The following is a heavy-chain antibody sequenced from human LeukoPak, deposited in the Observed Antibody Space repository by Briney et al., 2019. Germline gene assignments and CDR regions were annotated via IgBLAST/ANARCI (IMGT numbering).Heavy chain of an antibody. Sequence: ASVKVSCKTSGYPFTSYDIHWVRQAAGHGLEWMSWMTPNSEKRAYAQKFQGRVTMTTNTSIDTAYMELSSLTFDDTAIYYCARGRGWGILDSWGQGHLVTVSS. D-gene: IGHD6-19*01. CDR1: GYPFTSYD. J-gene: IGHJ4*02. V-gene: IGHV1-8*01. CDR3: ARGRGWGILDS. CDR2: MTPNSEKR.